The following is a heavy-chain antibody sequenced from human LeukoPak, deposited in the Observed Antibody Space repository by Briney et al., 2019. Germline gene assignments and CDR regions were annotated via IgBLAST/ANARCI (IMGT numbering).Heavy chain of an antibody. Sequence: SETLSLTCTVAGGSICGYYWSWIRQPPGKGREWIGYIYYSRSTNYNTSLKSRVTISVDTSKNQFSLKLSSMTAADTAVYYCARGRGAAVLYWGQGTLVTVSS. CDR1: GGSICGYY. V-gene: IGHV4-59*08. D-gene: IGHD6-13*01. CDR3: ARGRGAAVLY. J-gene: IGHJ4*02. CDR2: IYYSRST.